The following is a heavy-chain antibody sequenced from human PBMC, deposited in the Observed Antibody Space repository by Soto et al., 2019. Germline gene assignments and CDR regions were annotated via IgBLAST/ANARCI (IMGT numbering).Heavy chain of an antibody. V-gene: IGHV1-46*01. Sequence: ASVKVSCKASGYTFTSYYMHWVRQAPGQGLGWMGIINPSGGSTSYAQKFQGRVTMTRDTSTSTVYMELSSLRSEDTAVYYCSREGGTMVRGVIIKINWFDPWGQGTLVTFSS. CDR2: INPSGGST. CDR1: GYTFTSYY. J-gene: IGHJ5*02. CDR3: SREGGTMVRGVIIKINWFDP. D-gene: IGHD3-10*01.